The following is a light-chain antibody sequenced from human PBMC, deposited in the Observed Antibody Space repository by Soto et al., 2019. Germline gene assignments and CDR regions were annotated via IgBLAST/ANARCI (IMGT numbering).Light chain of an antibody. CDR3: QQCHATPLT. CDR2: GSK. J-gene: IGKJ5*01. CDR1: QDISNY. V-gene: IGKV1-39*01. Sequence: DIQMTQSPSFLSASVGDRFTITCRASQDISNYLNWYQQKPGKAPNLRIFGSKTLQSGVPSRFSGSGYWKDFTLTITTLQHEDVGMYYCQQCHATPLTFGQGTRLAI.